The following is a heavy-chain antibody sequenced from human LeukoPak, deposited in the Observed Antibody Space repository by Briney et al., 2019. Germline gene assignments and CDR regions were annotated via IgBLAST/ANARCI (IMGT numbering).Heavy chain of an antibody. Sequence: GRSTRLASAAYGFPFSGYGMHWDRQAPGQGLERVASILSDGSYEYYADSVKGRFTISRDTSRNTLFLQMNSLRTEDTAVYYCAKDWGHVPASISGHWGQGTLVTVSS. D-gene: IGHD2-2*01. CDR1: GFPFSGYG. J-gene: IGHJ1*01. CDR3: AKDWGHVPASISGH. CDR2: ILSDGSYE. V-gene: IGHV3-30*18.